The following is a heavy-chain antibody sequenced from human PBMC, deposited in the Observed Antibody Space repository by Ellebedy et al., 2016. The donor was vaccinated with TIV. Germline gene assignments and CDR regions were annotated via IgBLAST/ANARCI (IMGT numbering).Heavy chain of an antibody. Sequence: SVKVSXXASGGTFSSYAISWVRQAPGQGLEWMGGIIPIFGTANYAQKLQGRVTMTTDTSTSTAYMELRSLRSDDTAVYYCARDPGVRDGDYDDAFDIWGQGTMVTVSS. D-gene: IGHD4-17*01. CDR2: IIPIFGTA. CDR1: GGTFSSYA. J-gene: IGHJ3*02. CDR3: ARDPGVRDGDYDDAFDI. V-gene: IGHV1-69*05.